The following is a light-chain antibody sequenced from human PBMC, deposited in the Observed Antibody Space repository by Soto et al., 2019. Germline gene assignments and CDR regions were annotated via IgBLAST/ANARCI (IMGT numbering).Light chain of an antibody. Sequence: EILMTQSPDTLSVSPGERVTFSCRASRTVSNRLAWYQHKPGQAPRLLISGASTGATGIPPRFRGSGSGTEFTLTVDTLQSEDIAIYYCQQYYHWPGTFGGGTKVDIK. CDR3: QQYYHWPGT. V-gene: IGKV3-15*01. CDR1: RTVSNR. J-gene: IGKJ4*01. CDR2: GAS.